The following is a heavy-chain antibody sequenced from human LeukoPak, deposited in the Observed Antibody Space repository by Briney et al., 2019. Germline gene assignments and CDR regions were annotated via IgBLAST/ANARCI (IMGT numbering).Heavy chain of an antibody. V-gene: IGHV4-59*01. Sequence: SETLSLTCTVSGGSISSYYWSWTRQPPGKGLEWIGYIYYSGSTNYNPSLKSRVTISVDTSKNQFSLKLSSVTAADTAVYYCAREGLRWGSGAFDIWGQGTMVTVSS. D-gene: IGHD4-23*01. CDR1: GGSISSYY. J-gene: IGHJ3*02. CDR3: AREGLRWGSGAFDI. CDR2: IYYSGST.